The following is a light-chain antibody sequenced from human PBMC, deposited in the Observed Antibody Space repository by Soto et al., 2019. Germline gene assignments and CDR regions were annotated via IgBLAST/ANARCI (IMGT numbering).Light chain of an antibody. J-gene: IGLJ3*02. CDR1: SGHNNYI. CDR2: LEGSGGY. CDR3: ETWDSYTRV. V-gene: IGLV4-60*03. Sequence: QPVLTQSSSASAALGSSVRLTCTLSSGHNNYIIAWHQQQPGKAPRYLMKLEGSGGYNKGSGIPDRFSGSSSGAGRYLTISNLQSEDDAYYYCETWDSYTRVFGGGTKLTVL.